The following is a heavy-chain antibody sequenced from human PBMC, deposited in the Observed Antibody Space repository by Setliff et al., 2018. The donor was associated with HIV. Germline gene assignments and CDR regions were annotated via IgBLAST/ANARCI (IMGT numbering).Heavy chain of an antibody. CDR2: IIPIFGSA. V-gene: IGHV1-69*13. J-gene: IGHJ5*02. CDR1: ADTFSSHV. D-gene: IGHD3-22*01. Sequence: SVKVSCKASADTFSSHVISWFRQAPGQGLEWMGGIIPIFGSANFPQNFQGRLTITVDEPTSTAYMELSSLTSDDTAVYYCARPTYYTDNSGHPRYYFETWGQETRVTVSS. CDR3: ARPTYYTDNSGHPRYYFET.